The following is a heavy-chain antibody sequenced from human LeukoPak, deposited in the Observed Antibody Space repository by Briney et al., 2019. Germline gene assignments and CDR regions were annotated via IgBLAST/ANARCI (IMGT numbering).Heavy chain of an antibody. CDR3: ARVSGATHLPATLTGLGDY. CDR1: GYTFTGYG. Sequence: GASVKVSCKASGYTFTGYGISWVRQAPGQGLEWMGWISAYNGNTNYAQKLQGRVTMTTDTSTSTAYMELRSLRSDDTAVYYCARVSGATHLPATLTGLGDYWGQGTLVTVSS. V-gene: IGHV1-18*01. D-gene: IGHD1-26*01. CDR2: ISAYNGNT. J-gene: IGHJ4*02.